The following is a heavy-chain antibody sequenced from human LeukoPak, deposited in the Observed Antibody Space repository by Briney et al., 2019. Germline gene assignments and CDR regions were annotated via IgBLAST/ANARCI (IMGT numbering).Heavy chain of an antibody. CDR1: EFSFSSYS. CDR3: ARVGSSGWYVTSFDY. CDR2: ISSSSSWI. V-gene: IGHV3-21*01. Sequence: GGSLRLSCAASEFSFSSYSMNWVPQAPGKGLERVSCISSSSSWIFYADSDKCRFTISRDTAENLLFLQMHSLRAEDTAVYSCARVGSSGWYVTSFDYWGQGTLVTVSS. J-gene: IGHJ4*02. D-gene: IGHD6-19*01.